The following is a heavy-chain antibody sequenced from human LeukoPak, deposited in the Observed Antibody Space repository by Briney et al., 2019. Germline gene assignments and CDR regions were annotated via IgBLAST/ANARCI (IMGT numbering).Heavy chain of an antibody. Sequence: SETLSLTCTVSGGSISSYYWSWIRQPPGKGLEWIGYIYYSGSTYYNPSLRSRVTISVDTSKNQFSLKLSSVTAADTAVYYCARVDRGFHIVVDYWGQGTLVTVSS. CDR3: ARVDRGFHIVVDY. CDR2: IYYSGST. CDR1: GGSISSYY. V-gene: IGHV4-59*12. J-gene: IGHJ4*02. D-gene: IGHD2-21*01.